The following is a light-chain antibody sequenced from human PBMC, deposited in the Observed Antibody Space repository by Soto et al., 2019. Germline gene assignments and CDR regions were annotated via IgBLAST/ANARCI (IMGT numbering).Light chain of an antibody. CDR3: QQADTFPIS. CDR2: SAS. Sequence: DIQMTQSPSSVSASVGDRVTITCQASQGISRSLAWYQQKPGKAPKLLIYSASSLQSGVPSRFSGSGFGTDFTLTISSLQPEDFATDYCQQADTFPISFGQGKRLEI. J-gene: IGKJ5*01. CDR1: QGISRS. V-gene: IGKV1D-12*01.